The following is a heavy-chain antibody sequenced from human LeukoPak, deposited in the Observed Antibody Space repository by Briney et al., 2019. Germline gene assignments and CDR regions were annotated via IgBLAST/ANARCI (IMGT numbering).Heavy chain of an antibody. J-gene: IGHJ4*02. CDR3: AKTGSLMGRLFDY. Sequence: SETLSLTCAVYGGSFSGYYWSWIRQPPGKGLEWIGEINHSGSTNYNPSLKSRVTISVDTSKNQFSLKLTSVSAADTAMYFCAKTGSLMGRLFDYWGQGIQVIVSS. V-gene: IGHV4-34*01. CDR1: GGSFSGYY. D-gene: IGHD3-16*01. CDR2: INHSGST.